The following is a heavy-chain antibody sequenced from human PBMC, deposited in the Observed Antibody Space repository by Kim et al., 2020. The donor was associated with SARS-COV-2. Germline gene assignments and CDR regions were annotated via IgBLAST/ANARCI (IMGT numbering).Heavy chain of an antibody. CDR3: AREGRPSGWYDSFRSN. D-gene: IGHD6-19*01. V-gene: IGHV4-61*02. CDR2: IYTSGST. CDR1: GGSISSGSYY. Sequence: SETLSLTCTVSGGSISSGSYYWSWIRQPAGKGLEWIGRIYTSGSTNYNPSLKSRVTISVDTSKNQFSLKLSSVTAADTAVYYCAREGRPSGWYDSFRSNWGQGTLVTVSS. J-gene: IGHJ4*02.